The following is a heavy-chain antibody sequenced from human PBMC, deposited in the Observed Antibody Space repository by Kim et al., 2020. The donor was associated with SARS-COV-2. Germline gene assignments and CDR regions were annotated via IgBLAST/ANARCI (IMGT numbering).Heavy chain of an antibody. Sequence: GGSLRLSCAASGFTFSSYAMHWVRQAPGKGLEWVAVIWYDGSNKYYADSVKGRFTISRDNSKNTLYLQMNSLRAEDTAVYYCAKGGGGDCWYFDLWGRGTLVTVSS. V-gene: IGHV3-33*06. J-gene: IGHJ2*01. CDR2: IWYDGSNK. D-gene: IGHD2-21*02. CDR1: GFTFSSYA. CDR3: AKGGGGDCWYFDL.